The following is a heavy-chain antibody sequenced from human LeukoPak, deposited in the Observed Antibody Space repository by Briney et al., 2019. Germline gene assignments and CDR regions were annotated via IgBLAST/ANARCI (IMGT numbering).Heavy chain of an antibody. CDR3: ANRDY. V-gene: IGHV3-30*02. J-gene: IGHJ4*02. Sequence: PGGSLRLSCAASGFTFSTYGMHWVRQAPGKGLEWVAFIQNDESSKHYADSVKGRFTISRDNSKNTLYLQVNNLRAEYTAVYYCANRDYWGQGTLVTVSS. CDR2: IQNDESSK. CDR1: GFTFSTYG.